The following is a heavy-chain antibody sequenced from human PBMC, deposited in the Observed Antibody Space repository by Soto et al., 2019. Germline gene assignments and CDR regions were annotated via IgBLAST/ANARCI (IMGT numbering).Heavy chain of an antibody. V-gene: IGHV4-30-2*01. CDR2: IYHTGTT. CDR1: GGSISSGGYS. D-gene: IGHD4-17*01. CDR3: ARAHYGDYGYGMDV. J-gene: IGHJ6*02. Sequence: QLQLQESGSGLVKPSQTLSLACAVSGGSISSGGYSWSRSRQPPGKGLEWIGYIYHTGTTYYNPTLKRPVTISVNSSRNQYSSKLSSVTATNTVVYYCARAHYGDYGYGMDVWCQGTTVTVSS.